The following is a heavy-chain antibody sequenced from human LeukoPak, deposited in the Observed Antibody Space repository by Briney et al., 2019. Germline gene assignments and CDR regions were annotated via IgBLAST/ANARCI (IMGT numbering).Heavy chain of an antibody. J-gene: IGHJ4*02. V-gene: IGHV4-59*08. CDR3: ARQAGSWTFDH. CDR1: DGSISSYY. Sequence: SDTLSLTCTVSDGSISSYYWSWIRLPPGKGLEWIDFLVYSGSPNYTPSFRSRLTVSVDTSKNKYSLRLRSVAAADTAGDYCARQAGSWTFDHWGQGTLVTVSS. CDR2: LVYSGSP. D-gene: IGHD6-13*01.